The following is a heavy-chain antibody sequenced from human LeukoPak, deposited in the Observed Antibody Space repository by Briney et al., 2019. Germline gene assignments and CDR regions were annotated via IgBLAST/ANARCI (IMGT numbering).Heavy chain of an antibody. D-gene: IGHD2-2*03. CDR1: GGTFSSYA. V-gene: IGHV1-69*01. CDR2: IIPIFGTA. J-gene: IGHJ4*02. CDR3: ARWIEVLDQVFDC. Sequence: SVKVSCKASGGTFSSYAISWVRQAPGQGLEWMGGIIPIFGTANYAQKFQGRVTITADESTSTAYMELSSLRSEDTAVYYCARWIEVLDQVFDCWGQGTLVTVSS.